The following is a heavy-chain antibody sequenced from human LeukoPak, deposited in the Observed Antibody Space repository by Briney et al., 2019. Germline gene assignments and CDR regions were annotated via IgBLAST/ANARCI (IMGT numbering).Heavy chain of an antibody. CDR2: IRYDGSNK. J-gene: IGHJ4*02. Sequence: GGSLRLSCAASGFTFSSYGMHWVRQAPGKGLEWVAFIRYDGSNKYYADSVKGRFTISRDNSNNTLYLQTNSLRAEDTAVYYCAKEPVSREYYFDYWGQGTLVTVSS. CDR1: GFTFSSYG. CDR3: AKEPVSREYYFDY. V-gene: IGHV3-30*02. D-gene: IGHD3-10*01.